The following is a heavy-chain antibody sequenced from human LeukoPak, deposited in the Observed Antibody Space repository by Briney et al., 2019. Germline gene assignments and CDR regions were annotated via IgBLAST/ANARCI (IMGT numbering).Heavy chain of an antibody. V-gene: IGHV3-21*01. Sequence: GGSLRLSCAASGFTFSSYSMNWVRQAPGKGLEWVSSISSSSSYICYADSVKGRFTISRDNAKNSLYLQMNSLRAEDTAVYYCARVNILAGALDYWGQGTLVTVSS. J-gene: IGHJ4*02. CDR3: ARVNILAGALDY. CDR2: ISSSSSYI. CDR1: GFTFSSYS. D-gene: IGHD1-26*01.